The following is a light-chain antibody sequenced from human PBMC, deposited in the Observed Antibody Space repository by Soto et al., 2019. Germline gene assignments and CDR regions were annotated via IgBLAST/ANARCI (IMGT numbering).Light chain of an antibody. CDR3: QQYSYWPLT. J-gene: IGKJ4*01. CDR1: QSVSSN. CDR2: GAS. Sequence: ELVMTQSPATLSVSPGERATLSCRASQSVSSNLAWYQQKPGQAPRLLIYGASTRATGIPARFSGSGSGTEFTLTISSLQSEDVAVYYCQQYSYWPLTFGGGTKVDIK. V-gene: IGKV3-15*01.